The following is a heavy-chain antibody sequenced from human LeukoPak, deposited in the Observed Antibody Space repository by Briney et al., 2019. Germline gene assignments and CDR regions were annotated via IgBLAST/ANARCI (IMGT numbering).Heavy chain of an antibody. CDR2: IYYSGRT. CDR1: GAAISSNY. Sequence: SETLILICTVSGAAISSNYWSWTRQPPGKGLEWIGSIYYSGRTNYNPSLKSRVTISMDTSKNQFCLKLSSVTAADSAVYFCARVLMGYVIASRPTRMYYFGMDVWG. D-gene: IGHD6-6*01. CDR3: ARVLMGYVIASRPTRMYYFGMDV. J-gene: IGHJ6*02. V-gene: IGHV4-59*01.